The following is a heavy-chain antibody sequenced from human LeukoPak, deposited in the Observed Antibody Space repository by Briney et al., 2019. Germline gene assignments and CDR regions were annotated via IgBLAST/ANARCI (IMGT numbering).Heavy chain of an antibody. CDR2: ISSSGSTI. CDR3: ARDVPSFRLRLGELFAFDI. V-gene: IGHV3-48*03. Sequence: PGGSLRLSCAASGFTFSSYEMNWVRQAPGKGLEWVSYISSSGSTIYYADSVKGRFTISRDNAKNSLYLQMNSLRAEDTAVYYCARDVPSFRLRLGELFAFDIWGQGTTVTVSS. J-gene: IGHJ3*02. D-gene: IGHD3-16*01. CDR1: GFTFSSYE.